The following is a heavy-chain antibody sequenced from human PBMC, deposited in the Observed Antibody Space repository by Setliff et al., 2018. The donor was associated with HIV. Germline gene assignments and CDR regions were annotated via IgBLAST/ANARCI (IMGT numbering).Heavy chain of an antibody. CDR1: GDSISSYY. Sequence: LSLTCTVSGDSISSYYWSWIRQPPGKGLEWIGYIYYSGSTYYNPSLKSRVTISVDTSKNQFSLKLSSVTAADTAVYYCASGYSIYYYYGMDVWGQGTTVTVSS. J-gene: IGHJ6*02. CDR3: ASGYSIYYYYGMDV. CDR2: IYYSGST. V-gene: IGHV4-59*12. D-gene: IGHD5-18*01.